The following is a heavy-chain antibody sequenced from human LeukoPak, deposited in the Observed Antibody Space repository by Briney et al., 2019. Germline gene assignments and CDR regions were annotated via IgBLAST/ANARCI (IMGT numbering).Heavy chain of an antibody. D-gene: IGHD3-16*01. Sequence: GGSLRLSCAASGFTVSSNYMSWVRQAPGKGLEWVSIIYSGGSTFYADSVKGRFTISRDNAKNSLYLQMNSLRAEDTAVYYCARETGEYFDYWGQGTLVTVSS. J-gene: IGHJ4*02. CDR3: ARETGEYFDY. V-gene: IGHV3-53*01. CDR1: GFTVSSNY. CDR2: IYSGGST.